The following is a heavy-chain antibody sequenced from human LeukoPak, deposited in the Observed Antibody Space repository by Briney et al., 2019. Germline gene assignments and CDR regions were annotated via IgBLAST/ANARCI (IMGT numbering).Heavy chain of an antibody. J-gene: IGHJ4*02. Sequence: GESLKISCKGSGYSFTSYWIGWVRPAPGKGLGWMAFIRSDGSNKYYADSVKGRFTISRDNSKNTLYLQMNSLRAEDTAVYYCARILDSAWGELGYWGQGTLVTVSS. D-gene: IGHD6-19*01. CDR1: GYSFTSYW. V-gene: IGHV3-30*02. CDR2: IRSDGSNK. CDR3: ARILDSAWGELGY.